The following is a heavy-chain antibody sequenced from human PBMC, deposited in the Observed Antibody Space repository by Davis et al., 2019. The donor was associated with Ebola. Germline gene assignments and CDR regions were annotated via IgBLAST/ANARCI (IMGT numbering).Heavy chain of an antibody. CDR2: IWYDGSNK. J-gene: IGHJ6*02. Sequence: PGGSLRLSCAASGFTFSSYGMHWVRQAPGKGVEWVAVIWYDGSNKYYADSVKGRFTISRDNSKNTLYLQMNSLRAEDTAVYYCARDPTRTYYDFWSGSSDYYYGMDVWGQGTTVTVSS. D-gene: IGHD3-3*01. CDR3: ARDPTRTYYDFWSGSSDYYYGMDV. CDR1: GFTFSSYG. V-gene: IGHV3-33*01.